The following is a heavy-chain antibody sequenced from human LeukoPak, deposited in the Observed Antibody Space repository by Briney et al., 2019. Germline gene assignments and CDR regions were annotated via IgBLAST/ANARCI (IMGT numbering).Heavy chain of an antibody. CDR1: GFIFSRYW. J-gene: IGHJ4*02. V-gene: IGHV3-7*04. D-gene: IGHD2-15*01. CDR3: VRDYCSGVTCYDGY. CDR2: IKKGGSEK. Sequence: PGGSLRFSCAGYGFIFSRYWMSWVRQGPGKGLEWVANIKKGGSEKYYVDSVKGRFTISRDNAKSSVYLQMNSLRAEDKAGYYCVRDYCSGVTCYDGYWGQGSLVTVSS.